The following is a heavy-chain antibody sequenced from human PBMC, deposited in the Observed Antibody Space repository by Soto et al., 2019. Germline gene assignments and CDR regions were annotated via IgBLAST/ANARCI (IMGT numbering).Heavy chain of an antibody. Sequence: SLRLSCAASGFTVSSNYMSWVRQAPGKGLEWVSVIYSGGSTYYADSVKGRFTISRDNSKNTLYLQMNSLRAEDTAVYYCARSSVTDSGLFDYWGQGTLVTVSS. CDR3: ARSSVTDSGLFDY. J-gene: IGHJ4*02. CDR1: GFTVSSNY. D-gene: IGHD4-17*01. CDR2: IYSGGST. V-gene: IGHV3-53*01.